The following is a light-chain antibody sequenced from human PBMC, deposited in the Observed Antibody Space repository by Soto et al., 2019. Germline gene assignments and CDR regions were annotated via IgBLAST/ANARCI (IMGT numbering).Light chain of an antibody. Sequence: DTQMTQSPSSLSASVGDRVTITCRASQGISNYLAWYQQKPGKVPRLLIYAASTLHSGVPSRFSGSGSGTDFTLTITTLQPEDVATYYCQKYDGVPLTFGGGTKVDIK. V-gene: IGKV1-27*01. CDR3: QKYDGVPLT. CDR2: AAS. CDR1: QGISNY. J-gene: IGKJ4*01.